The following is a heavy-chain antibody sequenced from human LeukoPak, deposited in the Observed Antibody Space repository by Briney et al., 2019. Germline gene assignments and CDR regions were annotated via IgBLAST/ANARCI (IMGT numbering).Heavy chain of an antibody. CDR1: GGSFSGYY. V-gene: IGHV4-34*01. J-gene: IGHJ4*02. Sequence: PSETLSLTCAVYGGSFSGYYWSWIRQPPGKGLEWIGGINHSGSTNYNPSLKSRVTISVDTSKNQFSLKLSSVTAADTAVYYCARYASGTNFRGIDSWGQGTLVTVSS. CDR3: ARYASGTNFRGIDS. D-gene: IGHD1-26*01. CDR2: INHSGST.